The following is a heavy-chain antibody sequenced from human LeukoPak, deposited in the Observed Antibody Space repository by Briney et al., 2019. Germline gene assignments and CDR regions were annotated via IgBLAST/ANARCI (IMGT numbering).Heavy chain of an antibody. J-gene: IGHJ4*02. D-gene: IGHD3-9*01. V-gene: IGHV3-30-3*01. CDR3: ARGDFDWLLFFDY. CDR1: GFTFSSYA. Sequence: GGSLRLSCAASGFTFSSYAMHWVRQAPGKGLEWVAVISYDGSNKYYADSVKGRFTISRDNSKNTLYLQMNSLRAEDTAVYYCARGDFDWLLFFDYWGQGTLVTVSS. CDR2: ISYDGSNK.